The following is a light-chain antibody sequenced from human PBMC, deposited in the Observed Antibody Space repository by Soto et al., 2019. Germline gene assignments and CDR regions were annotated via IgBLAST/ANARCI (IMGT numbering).Light chain of an antibody. Sequence: QSVLTQPPSVSGAPGQRVTISCTGSSSNIGAGYDVHWFQQVPGTAPKLLIYGSTNRPSGVPDRFSGSKSGTSASLAITGLQAEDEADYYCQSYDSSLGGNYVFGTGTKVTAL. CDR2: GST. CDR3: QSYDSSLGGNYV. V-gene: IGLV1-40*01. CDR1: SSNIGAGYD. J-gene: IGLJ1*01.